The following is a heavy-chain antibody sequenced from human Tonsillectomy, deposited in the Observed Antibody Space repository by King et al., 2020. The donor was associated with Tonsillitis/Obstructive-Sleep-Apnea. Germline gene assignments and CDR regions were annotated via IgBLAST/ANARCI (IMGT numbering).Heavy chain of an antibody. D-gene: IGHD6-19*01. Sequence: VQLQQSGPGLVKPSQTLSLTCAISGDSVSSNSAAWNWIRQSPSRGLEWLGRTYYRSKWYNDYAVSVKSRITINPDTSKNQFSLQLNSVTPEDTAVYSCAREGAPYSSGWYPYYYDGMDVWGQGTTVTVSS. CDR2: TYYRSKWYN. CDR3: AREGAPYSSGWYPYYYDGMDV. V-gene: IGHV6-1*01. CDR1: GDSVSSNSAA. J-gene: IGHJ6*02.